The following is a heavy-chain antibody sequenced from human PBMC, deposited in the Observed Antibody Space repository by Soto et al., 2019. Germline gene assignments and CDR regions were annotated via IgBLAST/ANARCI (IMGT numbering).Heavy chain of an antibody. CDR1: GGTFNIYN. J-gene: IGHJ6*02. V-gene: IGHV1-69*01. D-gene: IGHD7-27*01. CDR3: AGDDTGGSYYYYYGMDV. CDR2: ILPIFGTT. Sequence: QVQLVQSGAEVKKPGSSVKVSCKASGGTFNIYNINWVRQAPGQGLEWMGGILPIFGTTNYAQRFQGRLTIIAADASRTAYMKLSSLRSEDTAVYYCAGDDTGGSYYYYYGMDVWGQGTTVTVTS.